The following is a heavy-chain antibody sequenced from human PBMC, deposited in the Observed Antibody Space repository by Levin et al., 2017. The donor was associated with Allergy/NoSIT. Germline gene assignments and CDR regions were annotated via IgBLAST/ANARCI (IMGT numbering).Heavy chain of an antibody. V-gene: IGHV4-31*03. Sequence: SETLSLTCTVSGGSISSGGYYWSWIRQHPGKGLEWIGYIYYSGSTYYNPSLKSRVTISVDTSKNQFSLKLSSVTAADTAVYYCARDSITMVRGVIFPHWYFDLWGRGTLVTVSS. J-gene: IGHJ2*01. CDR1: GGSISSGGYY. CDR3: ARDSITMVRGVIFPHWYFDL. CDR2: IYYSGST. D-gene: IGHD3-10*01.